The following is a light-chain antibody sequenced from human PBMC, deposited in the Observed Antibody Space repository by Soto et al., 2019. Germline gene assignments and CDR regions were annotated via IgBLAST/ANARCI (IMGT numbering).Light chain of an antibody. CDR2: GAS. CDR1: QSVSSN. J-gene: IGKJ1*01. Sequence: EIVMTQSPATLSVSPGESATLSCRVSQSVSSNLAWYQQKPGQAPRLLIYGASTRATGIPARFSGSGSGTEFTLTISSLQSEDFAVYYCQQYNNWPQWTFGQGTKVEIK. CDR3: QQYNNWPQWT. V-gene: IGKV3-15*01.